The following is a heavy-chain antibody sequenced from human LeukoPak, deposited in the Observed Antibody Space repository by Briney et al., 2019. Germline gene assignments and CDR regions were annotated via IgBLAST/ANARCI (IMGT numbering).Heavy chain of an antibody. CDR3: ARAGYSGYERPPFDY. V-gene: IGHV3-66*01. J-gene: IGHJ4*02. CDR1: GFTVSSNY. D-gene: IGHD5-12*01. Sequence: GGSLRLSCAASGFTVSSNYMSWVRQAPGKGLEWVSVIYIGGSTYYADSVKGRFTISRYNSKNTLYLQMSSLRAEDTAVYYCARAGYSGYERPPFDYWGQGTLVTVSS. CDR2: IYIGGST.